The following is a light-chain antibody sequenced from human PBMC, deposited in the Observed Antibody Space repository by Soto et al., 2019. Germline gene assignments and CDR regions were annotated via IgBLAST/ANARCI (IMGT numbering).Light chain of an antibody. V-gene: IGLV2-8*01. Sequence: QSALTQPPSASGSPGQSVTISCTGTSSDIGSYDFVSWYQQHPGKAPKLIIYDLTKRPSWVPDRFSAPKSGNTASLTVSGLQADDEADYYCSSHGGSNNPFVFGTGTKLTVL. CDR2: DLT. J-gene: IGLJ1*01. CDR1: SSDIGSYDF. CDR3: SSHGGSNNPFV.